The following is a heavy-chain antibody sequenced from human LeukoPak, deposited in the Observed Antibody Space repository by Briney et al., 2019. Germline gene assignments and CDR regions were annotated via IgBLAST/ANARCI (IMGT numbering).Heavy chain of an antibody. CDR1: GGSISGYY. D-gene: IGHD2-8*01. V-gene: IGHV3-7*01. J-gene: IGHJ6*03. CDR3: ATRYCTIPACRASSYHCMDN. CDR2: IKQDGSEA. Sequence: PSETLSLTCSVSGGSISGYYWSWIRQPPGKGLEWVANIKQDGSEAYYVDSVKGRFTVSRDNAKNSLYLQLNSLGAEDTAVYYCATRYCTIPACRASSYHCMDNWGKGTTVTVSS.